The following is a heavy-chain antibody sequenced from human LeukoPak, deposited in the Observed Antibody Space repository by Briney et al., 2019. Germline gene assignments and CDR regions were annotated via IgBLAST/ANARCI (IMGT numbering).Heavy chain of an antibody. CDR2: IYYSGST. J-gene: IGHJ3*02. Sequence: PSETLSLTCTVSGGSISSYYWSWIRQPPGKGLEWIGYIYYSGSTNYNPSLKSRVTISVDTSKNQFSLKLSSVTAADTAVYYCARDDYGDYVAADAFDIWGQGTMVTVSS. V-gene: IGHV4-59*01. CDR3: ARDDYGDYVAADAFDI. D-gene: IGHD4-17*01. CDR1: GGSISSYY.